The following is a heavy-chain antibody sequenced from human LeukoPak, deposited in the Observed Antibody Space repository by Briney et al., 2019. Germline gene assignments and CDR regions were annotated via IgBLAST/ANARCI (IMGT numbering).Heavy chain of an antibody. CDR2: ISASGALT. J-gene: IGHJ4*02. D-gene: IGHD4-11*01. CDR1: GFTFGNYA. Sequence: GGSLRLSCAASGFTFGNYAMSWVRLTPGKGVEWVSAISASGALTYYADSVKGRFTFSRDNSKNSLSLQMKSLRVEDTALYYCVKDVWRVITLSFDSWGQGTLVTVSS. V-gene: IGHV3-23*01. CDR3: VKDVWRVITLSFDS.